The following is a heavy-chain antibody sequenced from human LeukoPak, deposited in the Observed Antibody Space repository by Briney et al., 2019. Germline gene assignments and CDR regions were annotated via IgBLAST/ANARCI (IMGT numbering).Heavy chain of an antibody. CDR1: GFTFSSYT. CDR3: ASYQRGYRGYFDY. V-gene: IGHV3-21*01. J-gene: IGHJ4*02. CDR2: ISNCSHYI. Sequence: NPGGSLRLFCAASGFTFSSYTMNWVRQAPGKGLEWVSSISNCSHYIYNADSVKGRFTISRDNAKNSLYLQMNSLRAEDTAVYYCASYQRGYRGYFDYWGQGTLVTVSS. D-gene: IGHD5-18*01.